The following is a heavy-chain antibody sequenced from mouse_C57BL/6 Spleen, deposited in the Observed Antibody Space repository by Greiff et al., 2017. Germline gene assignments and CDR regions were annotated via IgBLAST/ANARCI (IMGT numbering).Heavy chain of an antibody. CDR1: GYTFTSYW. CDR2: IDPSDSYT. CDR3: ARGRGSSFYFDY. J-gene: IGHJ2*01. D-gene: IGHD1-1*01. V-gene: IGHV1-59*01. Sequence: QVQLKQPGAELVRPGTSVKLSCKASGYTFTSYWMHWVKQRPGQGLEWIGVIDPSDSYTNYNQKFKGKATLTVDTSSSTAYMQLSSLTSEDSAVYYCARGRGSSFYFDYWGQGTTLTVSS.